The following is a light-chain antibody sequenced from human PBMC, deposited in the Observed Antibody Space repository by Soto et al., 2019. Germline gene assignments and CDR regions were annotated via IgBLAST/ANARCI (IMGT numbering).Light chain of an antibody. CDR1: SSDVGSYNL. Sequence: QSVLAQPASVSSSPGQSITISCTGTSSDVGSYNLVSWYQQHPGKAPKLMIYEGSKRPSGVSNRFSGSKSGNTASLTISGLQAEDEADYYCCSYAGSSTSVFGTGTKVTVL. J-gene: IGLJ1*01. V-gene: IGLV2-23*01. CDR3: CSYAGSSTSV. CDR2: EGS.